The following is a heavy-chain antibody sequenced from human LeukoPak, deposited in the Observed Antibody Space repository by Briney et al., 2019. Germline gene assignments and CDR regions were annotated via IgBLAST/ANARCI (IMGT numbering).Heavy chain of an antibody. CDR2: ITPKSGDT. CDR1: GYTFSDFY. D-gene: IGHD3-3*02. J-gene: IGHJ4*02. V-gene: IGHV1-2*02. Sequence: ASVKVSRKASGYTFSDFYIHWVRQAPGQGLEYVGWITPKSGDTYSPQRFQGRVTMTRDASISTAYMELSSLRSDDTAVYFCARVRLADERAWAYWGQGTLVIVSS. CDR3: ARVRLADERAWAY.